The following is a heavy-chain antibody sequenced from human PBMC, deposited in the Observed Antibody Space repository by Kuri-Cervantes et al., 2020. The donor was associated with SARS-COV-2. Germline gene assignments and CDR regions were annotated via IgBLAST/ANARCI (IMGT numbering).Heavy chain of an antibody. V-gene: IGHV1-69*13. J-gene: IGHJ6*03. Sequence: SVKVSCKASGGTFSSYAISWVRQAPGQGLEWMGGIIPIFGTANYAQKFQGRVTITADESTSTAYMELSSLRSEDTAVYYCARAFWGLKVYYYYYYMDVWGKGTTVTVSS. CDR2: IIPIFGTA. CDR3: ARAFWGLKVYYYYYYMDV. D-gene: IGHD7-27*01. CDR1: GGTFSSYA.